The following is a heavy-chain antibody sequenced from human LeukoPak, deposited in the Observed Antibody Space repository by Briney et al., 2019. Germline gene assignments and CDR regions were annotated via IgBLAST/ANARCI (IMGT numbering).Heavy chain of an antibody. Sequence: PGGSLRLSCAASGFTFSDYYISWIRQAPGKGLEWVSDIGPSGDIISYADSVKGRFIISRDYAKESLHLQMNSLRVEDSAVYYCARETVAGTFDYWGQGTQVTVSS. J-gene: IGHJ4*02. D-gene: IGHD6-19*01. CDR2: IGPSGDII. CDR1: GFTFSDYY. CDR3: ARETVAGTFDY. V-gene: IGHV3-11*01.